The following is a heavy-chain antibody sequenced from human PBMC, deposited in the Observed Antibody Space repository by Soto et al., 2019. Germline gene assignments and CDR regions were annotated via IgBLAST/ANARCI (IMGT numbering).Heavy chain of an antibody. CDR1: GFTFSSYA. Sequence: GGSLRLSCAASGFTFSSYAMAWVRQAPGKGLEWVSAISGRGGTIYYADSVKGRFTISRDNSKNTLYLQMNSLRAEDTALYYCAKKVPNATTDYWGQGTLVTVSS. J-gene: IGHJ4*02. D-gene: IGHD2-2*01. V-gene: IGHV3-23*01. CDR2: ISGRGGTI. CDR3: AKKVPNATTDY.